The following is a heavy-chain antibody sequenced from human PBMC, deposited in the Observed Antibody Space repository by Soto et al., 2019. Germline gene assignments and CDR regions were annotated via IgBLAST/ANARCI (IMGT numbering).Heavy chain of an antibody. J-gene: IGHJ6*03. Sequence: SETLSLTCTVSGGSISSGGYYWSWIRQHPGKGLEWIGYIYYSGSTYYNPSLKSRVTISVDTSKNQFSLKLSSVTAADTAVYYCAREVFWSGYYGVYMDVWGKGPRSPSP. CDR2: IYYSGST. V-gene: IGHV4-31*03. CDR3: AREVFWSGYYGVYMDV. D-gene: IGHD3-3*01. CDR1: GGSISSGGYY.